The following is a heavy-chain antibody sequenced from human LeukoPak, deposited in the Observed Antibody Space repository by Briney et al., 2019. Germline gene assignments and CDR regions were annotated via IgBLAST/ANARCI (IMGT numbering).Heavy chain of an antibody. V-gene: IGHV1-18*01. Sequence: ASVKVSCKASGYTFTSYGISWVRQAPGQGLEWMGWTSAYNGNTNYAQKLQGRVAMTTDTSTSTAYMELRSLRSDDTAVYYCAVGYCSSTSCYSYYYYGMDVWGQGTTVTVSS. D-gene: IGHD2-2*03. J-gene: IGHJ6*02. CDR1: GYTFTSYG. CDR2: TSAYNGNT. CDR3: AVGYCSSTSCYSYYYYGMDV.